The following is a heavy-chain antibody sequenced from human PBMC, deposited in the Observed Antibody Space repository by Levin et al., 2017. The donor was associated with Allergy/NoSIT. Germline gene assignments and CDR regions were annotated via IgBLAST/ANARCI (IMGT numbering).Heavy chain of an antibody. D-gene: IGHD1-14*01. CDR1: GFTFRNYE. J-gene: IGHJ6*02. Sequence: GGSLRLSCAASGFTFRNYEMTWVRQAPGKGLEWVSYISSGGNNIYYADSVKGRFTISRDNAKNSLYLQMNSLRADDTAVYYCALAEPPSSHYHGMDVWGQGTTVTVSS. V-gene: IGHV3-48*03. CDR3: ALAEPPSSHYHGMDV. CDR2: ISSGGNNI.